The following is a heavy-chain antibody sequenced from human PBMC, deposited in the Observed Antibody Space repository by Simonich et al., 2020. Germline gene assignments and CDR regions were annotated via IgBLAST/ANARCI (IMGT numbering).Heavy chain of an antibody. CDR2: INPNSGGT. D-gene: IGHD2-21*01. Sequence: QVQLVQSGAEVKKPGASVKVSCKASGYTFTGYYMHWVRQAPGQGLEWKGRINPNSGGTNYAQKVKGRVIMTRETSISTAYMELSRLRSDDTAVYYCAKEVSSGFISGWGQGTMVTVSS. CDR1: GYTFTGYY. V-gene: IGHV1-2*02. CDR3: AKEVSSGFISG. J-gene: IGHJ3*01.